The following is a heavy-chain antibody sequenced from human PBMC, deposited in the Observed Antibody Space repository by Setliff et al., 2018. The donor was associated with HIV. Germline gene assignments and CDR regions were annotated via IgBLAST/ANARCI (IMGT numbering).Heavy chain of an antibody. Sequence: SETLSLTCAVYGGSFSGYYWSWIRQSPGKGLEWIGEITHSGSTTYDPSLKSRITVSVDTSKNQFSLKLTSVTAADTAVYYCARHWRGSGWSNWFDPWGQGTLVTVSS. V-gene: IGHV4-34*01. J-gene: IGHJ5*02. CDR1: GGSFSGYY. CDR3: ARHWRGSGWSNWFDP. D-gene: IGHD6-19*01. CDR2: ITHSGST.